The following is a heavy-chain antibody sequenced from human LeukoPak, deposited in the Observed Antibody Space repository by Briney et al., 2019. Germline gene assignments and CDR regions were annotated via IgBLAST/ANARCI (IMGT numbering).Heavy chain of an antibody. CDR1: GFTFSDYS. Sequence: GGSLRLSCAASGFTFSDYSMNWVRQAPGKGLEWVSSISSSSSYIFYADSVRGRFSISRDNAKNSLYLQMNSLRAVDTAVYYCARRAGGLARNNWFDPWGQGILVTVSS. V-gene: IGHV3-21*01. CDR3: ARRAGGLARNNWFDP. J-gene: IGHJ5*02. D-gene: IGHD3-16*01. CDR2: ISSSSSYI.